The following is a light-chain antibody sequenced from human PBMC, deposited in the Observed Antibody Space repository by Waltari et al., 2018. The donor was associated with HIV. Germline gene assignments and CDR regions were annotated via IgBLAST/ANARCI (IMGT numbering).Light chain of an antibody. Sequence: QSALTQPASVSGSPGQSITISCTGTSSDVGGYNYVSWYQQHPGKAPKLIMYDVSNRPSGVANLFSGSKSGNTASLTISGLQAEDEADYYCSSYTSSSTLVVCGTGTKVTVL. J-gene: IGLJ1*01. CDR1: SSDVGGYNY. CDR2: DVS. CDR3: SSYTSSSTLVV. V-gene: IGLV2-14*03.